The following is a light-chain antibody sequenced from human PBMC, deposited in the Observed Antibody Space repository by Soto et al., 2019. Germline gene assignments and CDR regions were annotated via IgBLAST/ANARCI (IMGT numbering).Light chain of an antibody. V-gene: IGKV3-15*01. Sequence: EIVMTQSPATLSVSPGERATLSCRASQSVSGSLAWYQQKPGQAPRLLIYVASTRATGIPARFSGSGSGTEFTLTISSLQSEDFAVNYCQQYNNWPPITFGQGTRLEIK. CDR2: VAS. CDR3: QQYNNWPPIT. J-gene: IGKJ5*01. CDR1: QSVSGS.